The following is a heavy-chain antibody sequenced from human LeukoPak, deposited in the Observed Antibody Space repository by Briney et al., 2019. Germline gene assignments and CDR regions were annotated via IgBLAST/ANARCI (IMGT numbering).Heavy chain of an antibody. CDR2: VYRSGST. J-gene: IGHJ4*02. Sequence: SETPSLTCAVSGGSITSGNWWSWVRQSPGKGLQWIGEVYRSGSTNFNPSLKSRVTISVDTSKNQFSLKLSSVTAADTAVYYCARGIRGDFDYWGQGTLVTVSS. CDR3: ARGIRGDFDY. CDR1: GGSITSGNW. V-gene: IGHV4-4*02. D-gene: IGHD3-10*01.